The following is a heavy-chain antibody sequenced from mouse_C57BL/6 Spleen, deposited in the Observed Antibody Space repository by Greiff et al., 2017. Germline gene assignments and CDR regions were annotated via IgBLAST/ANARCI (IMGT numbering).Heavy chain of an antibody. J-gene: IGHJ1*03. V-gene: IGHV5-4*01. CDR2: ISDGGSYT. CDR1: GFTFSSYA. Sequence: EVMLVESGGGLVKPGGSLKLSCAASGFTFSSYAMSWVRQTPEKRLEWVATISDGGSYTYYPDNVKGRFTISRDNAKNNLYLQMSHLKSEDTAMYYCARERTGWYFDVWGTGTTVTVSS. CDR3: ARERTGWYFDV.